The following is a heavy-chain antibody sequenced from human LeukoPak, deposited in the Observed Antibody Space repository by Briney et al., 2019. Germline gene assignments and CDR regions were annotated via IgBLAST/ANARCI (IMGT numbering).Heavy chain of an antibody. CDR1: GFTFSGYK. CDR3: ARDGRLDY. J-gene: IGHJ4*02. V-gene: IGHV3-48*02. CDR2: ISSSSSAI. Sequence: GGSLRLSCAASGFTFSGYKMDWVRQAPGKGLEWVSFISSSSSAIYYADSVKGRFTISRDNPKNSLYLQMNSLRDEDTAVYYCARDGRLDYWGQGTLVTVSS. D-gene: IGHD2-15*01.